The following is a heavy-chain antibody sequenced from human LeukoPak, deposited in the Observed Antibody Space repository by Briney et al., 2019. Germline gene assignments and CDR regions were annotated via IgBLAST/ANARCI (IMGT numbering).Heavy chain of an antibody. CDR2: IRGSGDST. D-gene: IGHD3-9*01. CDR3: AKEGGYFDWPFTFDF. CDR1: GFTFSSYA. Sequence: GGSLRLSCAASGFTFSSYAMNWVRQAPGKGLEWVSGIRGSGDSTYSADSVKGRFTISRDNSKNTLYLQMNSLRAEDTALYYCAKEGGYFDWPFTFDFWGQGTLVTVSS. V-gene: IGHV3-23*01. J-gene: IGHJ4*02.